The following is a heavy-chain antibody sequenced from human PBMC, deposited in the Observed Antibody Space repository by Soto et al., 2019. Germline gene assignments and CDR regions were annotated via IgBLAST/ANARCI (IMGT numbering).Heavy chain of an antibody. V-gene: IGHV3-74*01. CDR3: PRTLSCYYSPYGMDV. Sequence: PGGSLRLSCVASGFDFSSFWMHWVRQVPGKGLVWVSRINSDGSSTNYADSVKGRFTISRDNAKNTLYLQMNTLRAEDTAVYYCPRTLSCYYSPYGMDVWGQGTTVTVSS. CDR2: INSDGSST. J-gene: IGHJ6*02. D-gene: IGHD2-21*01. CDR1: GFDFSSFW.